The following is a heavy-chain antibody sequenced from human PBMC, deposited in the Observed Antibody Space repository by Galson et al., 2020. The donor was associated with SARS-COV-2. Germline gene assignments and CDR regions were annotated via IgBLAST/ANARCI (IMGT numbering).Heavy chain of an antibody. Sequence: GESLKISCAASGFTFSNAWMSWVRQAPGKGLEWVGRIKSKTDGGTTDYAAPVKGRFTISRDDSKNTLYLQMNSLKTEDTAVYYCTIPEGTYFDYWGQGTLVTVSS. D-gene: IGHD1-1*01. CDR1: GFTFSNAW. J-gene: IGHJ4*02. V-gene: IGHV3-15*01. CDR3: TIPEGTYFDY. CDR2: IKSKTDGGTT.